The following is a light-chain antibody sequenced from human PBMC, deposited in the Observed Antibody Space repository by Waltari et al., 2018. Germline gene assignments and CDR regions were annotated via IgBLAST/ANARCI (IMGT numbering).Light chain of an antibody. Sequence: QSALIQPPSVSGSPGQSVAIYCTGTSSDIGSYNFVSWYQQFPGTAPELLLYEVTNRPSGVPDRFSGAKSGYTASLASSGLQPEDEADYYCSSYTTSSTVIFGGGTKLTVL. CDR2: EVT. CDR3: SSYTTSSTVI. J-gene: IGLJ2*01. CDR1: SSDIGSYNF. V-gene: IGLV2-18*02.